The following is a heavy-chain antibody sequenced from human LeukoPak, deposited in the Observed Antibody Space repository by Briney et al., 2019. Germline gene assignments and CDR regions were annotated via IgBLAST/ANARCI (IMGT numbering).Heavy chain of an antibody. CDR2: IYYSGST. CDR3: ARHSGNQYYYYMDV. CDR1: AGSISSSSYY. D-gene: IGHD1-26*01. Sequence: SETLSLTCTVSAGSISSSSYYWGWIRQPPGKGLEWIGSIYYSGSTCYNPSIQSRVTRSVHTSKNQFSLKLSSVTAADTAVYYCARHSGNQYYYYMDVWGKGTTVTVSS. J-gene: IGHJ6*03. V-gene: IGHV4-39*01.